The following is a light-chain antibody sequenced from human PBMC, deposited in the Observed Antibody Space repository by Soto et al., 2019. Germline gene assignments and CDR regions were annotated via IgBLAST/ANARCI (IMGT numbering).Light chain of an antibody. Sequence: QSVLAQPRSVSGSPGQSVTTSCTGTSSDVGGYNYVSWYQQHPGKAPKLMIYDVSKRPSGVPDRFSGSKSGNTASLTISGFQAEDEADYYCCSYAGSYTWVFGTGTKVTVL. V-gene: IGLV2-11*01. CDR3: CSYAGSYTWV. CDR1: SSDVGGYNY. CDR2: DVS. J-gene: IGLJ1*01.